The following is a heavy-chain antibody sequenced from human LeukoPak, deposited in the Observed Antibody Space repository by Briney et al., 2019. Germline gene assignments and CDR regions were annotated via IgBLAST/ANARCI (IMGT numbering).Heavy chain of an antibody. J-gene: IGHJ4*02. CDR1: GFTFNNYG. D-gene: IGHD1-1*01. CDR3: ARDSEDETTLDY. Sequence: PGKSLRLSCAASGFTFNNYGMHWVRQAPGKGLEWVSSISSSSSYIYYADSVKGRFTISRDNAKNSLYLQMNSLRAEDTAVYYCARDSEDETTLDYWGQGTLVTVSS. V-gene: IGHV3-21*01. CDR2: ISSSSSYI.